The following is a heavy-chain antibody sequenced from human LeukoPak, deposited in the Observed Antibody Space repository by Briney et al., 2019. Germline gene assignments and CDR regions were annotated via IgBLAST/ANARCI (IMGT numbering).Heavy chain of an antibody. Sequence: TTGGSLRLSCAASGFTFSRYSMNWVRQAPGKGLEWVSSISSSSTYTYYADSVKGRFTVSRDNAKNSLYLQLNSLRAEDTAVYYCARDPKLGYCSGGSCYYYYYYGMDVWGQGTTVTVSS. CDR1: GFTFSRYS. CDR2: ISSSSTYT. J-gene: IGHJ6*02. V-gene: IGHV3-21*01. D-gene: IGHD2-15*01. CDR3: ARDPKLGYCSGGSCYYYYYYGMDV.